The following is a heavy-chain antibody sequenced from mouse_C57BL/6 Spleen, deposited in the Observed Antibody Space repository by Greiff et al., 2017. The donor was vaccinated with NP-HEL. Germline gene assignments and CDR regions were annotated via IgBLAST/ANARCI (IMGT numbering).Heavy chain of an antibody. CDR1: GYTFTDYY. Sequence: VHVKQSGPVLVKPGASVKMSCKASGYTFTDYYMNWVKQSHGKSLEWIGVINPYNGGTSYNQKFKGKATLTVDKSSSTAYMELNSLTSEDSAVYYCARGGNWEKAYWGQGTLVTVSA. D-gene: IGHD4-1*02. CDR2: INPYNGGT. J-gene: IGHJ3*01. CDR3: ARGGNWEKAY. V-gene: IGHV1-19*01.